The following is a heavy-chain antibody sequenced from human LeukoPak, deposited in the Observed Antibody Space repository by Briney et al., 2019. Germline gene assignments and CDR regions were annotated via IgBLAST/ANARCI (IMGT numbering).Heavy chain of an antibody. D-gene: IGHD3-22*01. Sequence: PGGSLRLSCAVSGITLSNYGMSWVRQAPGKGLEWVAGMSGSGGRTNYADSVKGRFTISRDNPKNTLYLQMNNLRAEDTAVYFCAKRGVVIRVILVGFHKEAYYFDSWGQGALVTVSS. J-gene: IGHJ4*02. CDR1: GITLSNYG. CDR2: MSGSGGRT. CDR3: AKRGVVIRVILVGFHKEAYYFDS. V-gene: IGHV3-23*01.